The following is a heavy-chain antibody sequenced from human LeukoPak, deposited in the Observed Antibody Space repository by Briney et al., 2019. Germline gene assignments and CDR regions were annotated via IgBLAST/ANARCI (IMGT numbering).Heavy chain of an antibody. Sequence: QAGGSLRLSCAASGFIFSTYAMSWVSQAPGKGLEWVSTISGSAGSTNYADSVRGRFTISRDNSKNTPYLQMNSLRAEDTAVYYCAKIGGRVVAATPADYWGQGTLVTVSS. J-gene: IGHJ4*02. CDR1: GFIFSTYA. V-gene: IGHV3-23*01. CDR3: AKIGGRVVAATPADY. CDR2: ISGSAGST. D-gene: IGHD2-15*01.